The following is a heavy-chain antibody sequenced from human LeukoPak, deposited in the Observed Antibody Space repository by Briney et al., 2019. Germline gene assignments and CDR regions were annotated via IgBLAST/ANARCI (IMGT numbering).Heavy chain of an antibody. CDR3: ASRPADTTWYGVFDY. Sequence: SETLSLTCSVSGSSINSHYWSWIRQPPGKRLEWIGYIFNTGNTNYNPSLASRVTMSVDTSRAQFFLRLSPVTAADTAIYYCASRPADTTWYGVFDYWSQGTLVTVSS. J-gene: IGHJ4*02. V-gene: IGHV4-59*11. CDR1: GSSINSHY. D-gene: IGHD3-10*01. CDR2: IFNTGNT.